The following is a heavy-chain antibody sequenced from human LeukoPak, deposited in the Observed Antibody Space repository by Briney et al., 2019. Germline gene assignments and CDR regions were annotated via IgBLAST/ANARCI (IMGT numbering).Heavy chain of an antibody. V-gene: IGHV3-30*02. Sequence: GGSLRLSCAASGFTFRNCGMHWVRRAPGKGLEWVAFIRCDGSDLYYADSVKGRFTISRNNSKNTLYLQMNSLRTEDTAMYYCAKSSYYYDNRVYDSHFDYWGQGTLVTVSS. CDR1: GFTFRNCG. CDR2: IRCDGSDL. CDR3: AKSSYYYDNRVYDSHFDY. J-gene: IGHJ4*02. D-gene: IGHD3-22*01.